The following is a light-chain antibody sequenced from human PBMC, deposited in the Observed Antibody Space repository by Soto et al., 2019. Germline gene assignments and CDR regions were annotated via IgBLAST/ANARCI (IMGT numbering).Light chain of an antibody. CDR2: DAS. J-gene: IGKJ5*01. CDR1: QSVRSSY. V-gene: IGKV3D-20*01. Sequence: EIVLTQSPATLSLSPGERATLSCGASQSVRSSYLAWYQQKPGLAPRLLIYDASSRATGIPDRFSGSGSGTDFKLTISILEPEDFAVYYCQQYGSAPITFGQGTLLEIK. CDR3: QQYGSAPIT.